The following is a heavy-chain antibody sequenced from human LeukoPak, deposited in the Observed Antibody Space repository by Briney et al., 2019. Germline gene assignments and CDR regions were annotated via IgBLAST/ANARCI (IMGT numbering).Heavy chain of an antibody. CDR1: GYTFTSYD. J-gene: IGHJ4*02. V-gene: IGHV1-8*01. Sequence: ASVKVSCKASGYTFTSYDVHWVRQATGQGLEWMGWLNPNSGNTGYSQKFQGRVTMTRNTSITTAYMELSSLRSEDTAGYYCTSYRLLGHNGDPTHSWAQATLVTVSS. CDR3: TSYRLLGHNGDPTHS. CDR2: LNPNSGNT. D-gene: IGHD4-17*01.